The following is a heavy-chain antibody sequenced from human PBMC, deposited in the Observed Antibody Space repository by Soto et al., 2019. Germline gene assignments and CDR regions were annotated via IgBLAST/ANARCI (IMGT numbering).Heavy chain of an antibody. D-gene: IGHD3-10*01. CDR2: IYPGDSDT. CDR3: ASHGEGAAFDY. J-gene: IGHJ4*02. V-gene: IGHV5-51*01. CDR1: GYSFTSYW. Sequence: GDSLKISCKHSGYSFTSYWIGWVRQMPGKGLEWMGIIYPGDSDTRYSASFHGQVTISADKSISTAYLQWSSLKASDTAMYYCASHGEGAAFDYWGQGTLVTVSS.